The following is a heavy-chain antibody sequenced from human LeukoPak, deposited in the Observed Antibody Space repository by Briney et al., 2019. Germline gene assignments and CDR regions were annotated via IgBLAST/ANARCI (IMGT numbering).Heavy chain of an antibody. CDR1: GFTFSGYA. V-gene: IGHV3-23*01. Sequence: PGGSLRLSCAASGFTFSGYAMSWVRQAPGKGLEWVSAISGSGGSTYYADSVKGRFTISRDNSKNTLFLQMNSLRAEDTAVYYCARDYLVVVVAAGFDYWGQGTLVTVSS. J-gene: IGHJ4*02. CDR3: ARDYLVVVVAAGFDY. CDR2: ISGSGGST. D-gene: IGHD2-15*01.